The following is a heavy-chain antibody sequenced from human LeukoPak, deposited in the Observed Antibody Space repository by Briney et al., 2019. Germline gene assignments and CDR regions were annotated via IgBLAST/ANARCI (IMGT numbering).Heavy chain of an antibody. J-gene: IGHJ4*02. CDR1: GFTFSSYA. Sequence: GGSLRLSGAASGFTFSSYAMSWVRQAPGKGLEWVSAISGSGGSTYYADSVKGRFTISRDNSKNTLCLQMNSLRAVDTAVYYCAKGQEVATITNLDYWGQGTLVTVSS. CDR3: AKGQEVATITNLDY. V-gene: IGHV3-23*01. CDR2: ISGSGGST. D-gene: IGHD5-24*01.